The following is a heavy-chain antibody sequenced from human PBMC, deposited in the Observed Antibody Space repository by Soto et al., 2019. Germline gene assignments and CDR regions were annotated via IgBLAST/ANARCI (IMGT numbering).Heavy chain of an antibody. D-gene: IGHD6-19*01. V-gene: IGHV1-18*01. Sequence: GASVKVSCKSSGYTFTSYGITWVRQAPGQGLEWMGWISGYSANTNYAQKYQGRVTMTTDTSTSTAYMELRSLTSDDTAVYYCARDSWGYSSGWYDYWGQGTLVTV. J-gene: IGHJ4*02. CDR3: ARDSWGYSSGWYDY. CDR1: GYTFTSYG. CDR2: ISGYSANT.